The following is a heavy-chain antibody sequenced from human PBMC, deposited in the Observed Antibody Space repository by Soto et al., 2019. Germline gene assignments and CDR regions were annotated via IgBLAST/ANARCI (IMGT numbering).Heavy chain of an antibody. CDR3: ARDVLETYYYYYGMDV. J-gene: IGHJ6*02. D-gene: IGHD3-3*01. CDR2: IKQDGSEK. CDR1: GFTFSSYW. V-gene: IGHV3-7*01. Sequence: GGSRTLSCAASGFTFSSYWMSWVRQAPGKGLEWVANIKQDGSEKYYVDSVKGRFTISRDNAKNSLYLQMNSLRAEDTAVYYCARDVLETYYYYYGMDVWGQGTTVTVSS.